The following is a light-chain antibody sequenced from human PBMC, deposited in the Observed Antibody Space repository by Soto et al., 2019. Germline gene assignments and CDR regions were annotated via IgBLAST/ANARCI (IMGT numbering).Light chain of an antibody. CDR1: QGIASG. V-gene: IGKV1-13*02. J-gene: IGKJ2*01. CDR2: DAS. CDR3: QQVNSYPFT. Sequence: AIQLTQSPSSLAASTGDRVTITCRARQGIASGLAWYQQKPGKAPKLLIQDASSLESGVPSRFSGSGSGTDFTLTISSLQPEDFATYHCQQVNSYPFTFGGGTKLEI.